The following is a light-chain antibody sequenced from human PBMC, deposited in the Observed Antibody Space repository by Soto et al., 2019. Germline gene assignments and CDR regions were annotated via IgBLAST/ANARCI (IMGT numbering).Light chain of an antibody. J-gene: IGKJ1*01. V-gene: IGKV1-5*03. Sequence: DIQMTQSPSTLSGSVGDRVTITCRASQTISSWLAWYQQKPGKAPKLLIYKASTLKSGVPSRFSGSGSGTEFTLTISSLQPDGFATYYCQHYNSYSEAFVQGTKVDTK. CDR3: QHYNSYSEA. CDR2: KAS. CDR1: QTISSW.